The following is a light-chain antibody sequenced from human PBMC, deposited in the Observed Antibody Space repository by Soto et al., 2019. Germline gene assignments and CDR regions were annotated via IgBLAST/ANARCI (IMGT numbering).Light chain of an antibody. V-gene: IGKV1-5*03. CDR3: QQYNTYPWT. CDR2: KTS. J-gene: IGKJ1*01. Sequence: DVQMPQSSTTPPRSGVARITLPFRASQGVSSWLDWYQLQTGKAHKLLIYKTSTLKSGVPSRFSGSGSGTEFTLTISSLQSDDFATYYCQQYNTYPWTFGQGTKVDI. CDR1: QGVSSW.